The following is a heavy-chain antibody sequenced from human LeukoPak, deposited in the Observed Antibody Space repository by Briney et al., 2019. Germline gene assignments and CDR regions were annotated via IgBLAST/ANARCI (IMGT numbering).Heavy chain of an antibody. D-gene: IGHD4-17*01. J-gene: IGHJ4*02. V-gene: IGHV1-69*06. CDR1: GYTFTSYG. CDR2: IIPIFDSG. CDR3: ARDDLGDYIPIY. Sequence: SVKVSCKASGYTFTSYGISWVRQAPGQGLEWMGGIIPIFDSGNYAEKFQGRVTITADKSMSIVYLELSSLRFEDTAVYYCARDDLGDYIPIYWGQGTLVTVSS.